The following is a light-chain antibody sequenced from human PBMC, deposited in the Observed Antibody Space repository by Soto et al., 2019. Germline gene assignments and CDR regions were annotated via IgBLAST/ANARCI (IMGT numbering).Light chain of an antibody. CDR2: GAT. CDR3: QQRSNWPPVLIT. CDR1: EIVSSSY. Sequence: ILLTQSPGTLSWSPGERATLPCGGSEIVSSSYLAWYQQRRGQAPRLLIYGATSRATGIPDRFSGSGSGTDFTLTISSLEPEHFAVYSCQQRSNWPPVLITFGHGTRLEIK. V-gene: IGKV3D-20*02. J-gene: IGKJ5*01.